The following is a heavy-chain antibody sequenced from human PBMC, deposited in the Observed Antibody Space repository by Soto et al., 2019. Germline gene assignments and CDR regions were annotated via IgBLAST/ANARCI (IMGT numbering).Heavy chain of an antibody. CDR1: GSTFSKAW. CDR2: IKSSSDGATT. Sequence: GGSLRLSCVASGSTFSKAWMNWVRQAPGKGLEWVGLIKSSSDGATTEYASPVNGRFTISRDDSQNTLYLEMSSLRGEDTAVYYCAKEEGPPYNGLDVWGRGTTVPSPQ. V-gene: IGHV3-15*01. J-gene: IGHJ6*01. CDR3: AKEEGPPYNGLDV.